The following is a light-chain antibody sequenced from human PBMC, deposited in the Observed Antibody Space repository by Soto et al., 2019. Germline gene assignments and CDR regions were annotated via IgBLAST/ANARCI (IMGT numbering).Light chain of an antibody. J-gene: IGLJ1*01. CDR1: SSNIGSNY. Sequence: QSVLTQPPSASGTPGQRVTTSCSGSSSNIGSNYVYWYQQLPGTAPKLLIYRNNRRPSGVPDRFSGSKSGTSASLAISGLRSEDEADYSGAAWDDSLSGYVFGTGSKVTVL. CDR2: RNN. V-gene: IGLV1-47*01. CDR3: AAWDDSLSGYV.